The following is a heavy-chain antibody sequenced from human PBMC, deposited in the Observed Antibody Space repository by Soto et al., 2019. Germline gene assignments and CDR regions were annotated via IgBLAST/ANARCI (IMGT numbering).Heavy chain of an antibody. V-gene: IGHV1-46*01. J-gene: IGHJ6*02. CDR2: INPSGGST. D-gene: IGHD6-13*01. Sequence: ASVKVSCKASGYTFTSYYMHWVRQAPGQGLEWMGIINPSGGSTSYAQKYQGRVTMTRDTSTSTVYMELSSLRSEDTAVYYCARDPAAGTGGMDVWGQGTTVTVSS. CDR1: GYTFTSYY. CDR3: ARDPAAGTGGMDV.